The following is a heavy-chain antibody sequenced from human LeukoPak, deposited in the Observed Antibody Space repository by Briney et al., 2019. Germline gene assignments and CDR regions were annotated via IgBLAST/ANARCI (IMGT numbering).Heavy chain of an antibody. Sequence: ASVKVSCKASGYTFTGYFMHWVRQAPGQGLEWMGWINPNSGGTNYAQKFQGRVTMTRDTSISTAYMELSRRRSDDTAVYYCASSIVYCSSTSCYFNWGQGTLVTVSS. J-gene: IGHJ4*02. CDR2: INPNSGGT. CDR1: GYTFTGYF. D-gene: IGHD2-2*01. V-gene: IGHV1-2*02. CDR3: ASSIVYCSSTSCYFN.